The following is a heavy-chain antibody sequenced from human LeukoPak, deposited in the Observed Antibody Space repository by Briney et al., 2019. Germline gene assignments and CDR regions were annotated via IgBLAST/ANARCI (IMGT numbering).Heavy chain of an antibody. CDR1: GFTFRGYW. CDR2: INADGSTT. Sequence: PGGSLRLSCAASGFTFRGYWMHGVRQAPRKGLVWVSRINADGSTTSYADSVKGRFTISRDNAKNTLYLQLNSLRAEGTAVYYCTRDLYSQYWGQGTLVTVSS. V-gene: IGHV3-74*01. D-gene: IGHD2-15*01. J-gene: IGHJ1*01. CDR3: TRDLYSQY.